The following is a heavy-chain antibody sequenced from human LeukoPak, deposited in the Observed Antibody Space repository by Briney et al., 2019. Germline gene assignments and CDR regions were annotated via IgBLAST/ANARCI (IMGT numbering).Heavy chain of an antibody. D-gene: IGHD3-10*01. CDR3: AKDGWLESGRTPFYFDS. J-gene: IGHJ4*02. Sequence: GGSLRLSCAASGFTFSNYSMNWVRQAPGKGLQWLSYISGTSRTIYYADSVKGRFAISRDNARNSLYLQMSSLRVEDTAVYYCAKDGWLESGRTPFYFDSWGQGTLVTVSS. CDR2: ISGTSRTI. V-gene: IGHV3-48*04. CDR1: GFTFSNYS.